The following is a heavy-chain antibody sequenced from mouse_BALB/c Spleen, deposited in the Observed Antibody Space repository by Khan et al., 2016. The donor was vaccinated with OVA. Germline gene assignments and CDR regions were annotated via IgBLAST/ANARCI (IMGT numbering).Heavy chain of an antibody. V-gene: IGHV9-4*02. Sequence: QIQLVQSGPELKKPGETVRISCKASGYTFTTAGIQWVQKMPGKGLKWIGWINTHSGVPKYAEDFKGRFAFSLEISVNTAYLQITNLKNEDTATYFDARVGSAYYRVDGGGIDYWGQGTSVTVSS. CDR1: GYTFTTAG. CDR2: INTHSGVP. CDR3: ARVGSAYYRVDGGGIDY. J-gene: IGHJ4*01. D-gene: IGHD2-12*01.